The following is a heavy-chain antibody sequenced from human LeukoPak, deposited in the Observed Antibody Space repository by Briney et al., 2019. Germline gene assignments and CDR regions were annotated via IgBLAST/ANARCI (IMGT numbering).Heavy chain of an antibody. CDR2: IKQDGSEK. CDR3: ARETDSYDAFDI. D-gene: IGHD5-18*01. Sequence: GGSLRLSCAASGFTFSSHCMNWARQAPGKGLEWVANIKQDGSEKYYVDSVKGRFTISRDNAKNSLYLQMNSLRAEDTAVYYCARETDSYDAFDIWGQGTMVTVSS. CDR1: GFTFSSHC. J-gene: IGHJ3*02. V-gene: IGHV3-7*01.